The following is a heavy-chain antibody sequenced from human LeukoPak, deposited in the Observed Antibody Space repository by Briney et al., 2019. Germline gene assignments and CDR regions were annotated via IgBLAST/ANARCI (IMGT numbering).Heavy chain of an antibody. CDR3: ASSAGITMVRGAYYYYGMDV. V-gene: IGHV1-69*01. Sequence: ASVKVSCKASGGTFSSYAISWVRQAPGQGLEWMGAIIPIFGTANYAQKFQGRVTITADESTSTAYMELSSLRSEDTAVYYCASSAGITMVRGAYYYYGMDVWGKGTTVTVSS. D-gene: IGHD3-10*01. CDR2: IIPIFGTA. CDR1: GGTFSSYA. J-gene: IGHJ6*04.